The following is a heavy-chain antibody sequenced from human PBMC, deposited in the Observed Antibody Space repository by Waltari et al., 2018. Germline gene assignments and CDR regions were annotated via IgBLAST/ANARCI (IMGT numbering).Heavy chain of an antibody. CDR2: RNGDGSAK. CDR3: VRDGLIHAADY. D-gene: IGHD2-15*01. CDR1: GFTFSNYY. V-gene: IGHV3-7*01. Sequence: EVQLVESGGNLVQPGGSLRLSCVASGFTFSNYYMMLVRQAPGKGLEWVANRNGDGSAKNYMDSVRGRFTISRDNAKNSVYMQLNSLRDDDTAVYYCVRDGLIHAADYWGQGTLVSVSS. J-gene: IGHJ4*02.